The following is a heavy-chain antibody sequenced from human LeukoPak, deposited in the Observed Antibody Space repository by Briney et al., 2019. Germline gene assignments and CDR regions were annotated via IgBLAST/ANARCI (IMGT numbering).Heavy chain of an antibody. CDR1: GFNFSSHA. J-gene: IGHJ4*02. V-gene: IGHV3-30-3*02. CDR2: ISYDGSVK. CDR3: AKDLSEKYSLDY. Sequence: GGSLRLSCAASGFNFSSHAMYWARQAPDKGLEWVTFISYDGSVKSYANSVRGRFTISRDNSKNTLSLQMNSLRGEDTAAYYRAKDLSEKYSLDYWGKGTLVIVSS. D-gene: IGHD2-21*01.